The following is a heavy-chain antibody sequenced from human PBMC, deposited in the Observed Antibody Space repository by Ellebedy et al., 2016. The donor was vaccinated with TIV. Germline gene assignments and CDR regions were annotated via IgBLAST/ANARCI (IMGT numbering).Heavy chain of an antibody. CDR3: ARESLLWFGEPYNWFDP. Sequence: GESLKISCAASGFTFSSYWMSWVRQAPGKGLEWVANIKQDGSEKYYVDSVKGRFTISRDNAKNSLYLQMNSLRAEDTAVYYCARESLLWFGEPYNWFDPWGQGTLVTVSS. J-gene: IGHJ5*02. D-gene: IGHD3-10*01. CDR2: IKQDGSEK. CDR1: GFTFSSYW. V-gene: IGHV3-7*01.